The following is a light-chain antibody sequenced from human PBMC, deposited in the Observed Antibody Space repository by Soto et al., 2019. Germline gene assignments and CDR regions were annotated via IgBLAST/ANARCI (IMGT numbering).Light chain of an antibody. V-gene: IGLV2-14*03. Sequence: QSALTQPASVSGSPGKSITISCTGTSSDVGGYDYVSWYQLHPGKAPKLMVFDVSNRPSGVSYRFSGSKSGNTASLTISGLQAEDEADYFCSSYSISTAYLFGTGTKLTVL. CDR3: SSYSISTAYL. CDR1: SSDVGGYDY. CDR2: DVS. J-gene: IGLJ1*01.